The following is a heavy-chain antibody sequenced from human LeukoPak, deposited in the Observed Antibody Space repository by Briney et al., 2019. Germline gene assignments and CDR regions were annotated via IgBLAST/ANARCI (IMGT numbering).Heavy chain of an antibody. CDR1: GYTFTSYG. Sequence: ASVKVSCKASGYTFTSYGISWVRQAPGQGLEWMGWISAYNGNTNYAQKLQGRVTMTTDTSTSTAYMELRSLRSDDTAVYYCARTQDYYDSSGPDRYYFDYWGQGTLVTVSS. J-gene: IGHJ4*02. CDR3: ARTQDYYDSSGPDRYYFDY. V-gene: IGHV1-18*01. D-gene: IGHD3-22*01. CDR2: ISAYNGNT.